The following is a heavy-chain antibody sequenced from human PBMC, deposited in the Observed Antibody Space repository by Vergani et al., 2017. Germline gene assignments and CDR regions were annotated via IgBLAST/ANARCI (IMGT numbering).Heavy chain of an antibody. V-gene: IGHV4-61*02. CDR3: ARVNGYDVNYYGMDV. CDR1: GESIRSGSHY. Sequence: QLQLQESGPGLVKPSQTLSLTCTVSGESIRSGSHYWSWIRQPAGKGPEWIGHIHTGGSTDLNPSFKSRVSISVDTSKSQFSLKLNSVTAADTAVYYCARVNGYDVNYYGMDVWGQGTTVTVSS. D-gene: IGHD5-12*01. J-gene: IGHJ6*02. CDR2: IHTGGST.